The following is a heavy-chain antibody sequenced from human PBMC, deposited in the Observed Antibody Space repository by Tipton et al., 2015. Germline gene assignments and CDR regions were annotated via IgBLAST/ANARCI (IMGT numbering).Heavy chain of an antibody. Sequence: SLRLSCAASGITVSSNYMSWVRQAPGKGLEWVSVIYSGGSTYSADSVKGRFTISRDNFKNTLYLQMNSLRAEDTAVYYCARFRSSWFDPWGQGTLVTVSS. CDR3: ARFRSSWFDP. CDR1: GITVSSNY. CDR2: IYSGGST. V-gene: IGHV3-53*01. J-gene: IGHJ5*02.